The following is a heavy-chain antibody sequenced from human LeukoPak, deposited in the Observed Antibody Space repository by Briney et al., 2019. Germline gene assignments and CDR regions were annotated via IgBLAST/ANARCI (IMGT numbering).Heavy chain of an antibody. D-gene: IGHD3-9*01. Sequence: ASVKVSCKASGYTFTNYYMHWVRQAPGQGLEWMGIINPSDGRTSYGQKFQGRVTMTRDTSTSTVYMELSSLRAEDTAVYYCARGVLRYFDWLSHFDYWGQGTLVTVSS. J-gene: IGHJ4*02. CDR2: INPSDGRT. CDR3: ARGVLRYFDWLSHFDY. V-gene: IGHV1-46*01. CDR1: GYTFTNYY.